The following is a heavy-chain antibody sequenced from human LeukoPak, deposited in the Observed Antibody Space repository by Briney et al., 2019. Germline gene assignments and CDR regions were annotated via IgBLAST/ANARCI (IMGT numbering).Heavy chain of an antibody. CDR3: AKGLRGYYYFDY. Sequence: GGSLRLSCAASGFTLSTSGMHWVRQAPGKGLEWVAVMSSGGNKEYYADSVRDRFTISRDNSNNTLSLQMNSLRAEDTAVYYCAKGLRGYYYFDYWGQGTLVTVSS. V-gene: IGHV3-30*18. D-gene: IGHD5-18*01. J-gene: IGHJ4*02. CDR2: MSSGGNKE. CDR1: GFTLSTSG.